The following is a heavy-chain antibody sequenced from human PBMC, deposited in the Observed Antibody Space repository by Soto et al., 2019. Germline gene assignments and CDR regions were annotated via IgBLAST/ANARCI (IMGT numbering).Heavy chain of an antibody. J-gene: IGHJ4*02. CDR2: ISGSGGST. D-gene: IGHD1-26*01. Sequence: EVQLLESGGGLVQPGGSLRLSCGASGFTFSSYAMSWVRQAPGKGLEWVSGISGSGGSTYYADSVKGRFTISRDNSKNTLYLQMKSLRSEDTAVYYCAKEKSALLTPFDYWGQGTLVTVSS. CDR1: GFTFSSYA. V-gene: IGHV3-23*01. CDR3: AKEKSALLTPFDY.